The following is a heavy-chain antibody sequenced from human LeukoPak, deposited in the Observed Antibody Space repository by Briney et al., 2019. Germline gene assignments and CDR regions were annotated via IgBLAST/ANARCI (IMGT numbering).Heavy chain of an antibody. CDR2: IYSGGSI. D-gene: IGHD6-13*01. J-gene: IGHJ4*02. CDR3: ARSPYSSSWYLWDY. V-gene: IGHV3-53*01. Sequence: GGSLRLSCAASGFTVSSNYMSWVRQAPGKGLEWVSVIYSGGSIYYADSVKGRFTISRDNSKNTLYLQMNSLRAEDTAVYYCARSPYSSSWYLWDYWGQGTLVTVSS. CDR1: GFTVSSNY.